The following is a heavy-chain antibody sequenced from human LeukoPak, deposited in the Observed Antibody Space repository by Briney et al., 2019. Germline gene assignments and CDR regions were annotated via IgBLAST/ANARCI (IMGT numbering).Heavy chain of an antibody. D-gene: IGHD3-22*01. CDR1: GFTFSSYA. CDR2: ISYDGSNK. J-gene: IGHJ3*02. V-gene: IGHV3-30*04. CDR3: AKKWSGDYDSSGVNDAFDI. Sequence: GGSLRLSCAASGFTFSSYAMHWVRQAAGKGLKWVAVISYDGSNKYYADSVKGRFTISRDNSKNTLYLQMNSLRPEDTAVYYCAKKWSGDYDSSGVNDAFDIWGQGTMVTVSS.